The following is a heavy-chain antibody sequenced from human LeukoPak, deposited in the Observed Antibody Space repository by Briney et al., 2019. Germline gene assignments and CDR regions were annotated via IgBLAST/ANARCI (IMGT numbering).Heavy chain of an antibody. CDR2: IYTSGST. J-gene: IGHJ2*01. D-gene: IGHD3-22*01. CDR3: ARPYYYDSSDYWYFDL. Sequence: SETLSLTCTVSGGSISSYYWSWIRQPAGKGLEWIGRIYTSGSTNHNPSLKSRVTMSVDTSKNQFSLKLSSVTAADTAVYYCARPYYYDSSDYWYFDLWGRGTLVTISS. CDR1: GGSISSYY. V-gene: IGHV4-4*07.